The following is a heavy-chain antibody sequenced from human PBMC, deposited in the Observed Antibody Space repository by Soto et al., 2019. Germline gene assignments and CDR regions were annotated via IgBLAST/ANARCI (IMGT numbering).Heavy chain of an antibody. CDR2: INQDASAR. Sequence: EVHLVETGGGLVQPGGALRLTCAASGFTFSDYWMSWVRQAPGKGLEWGANINQDASARNYAGSVKGRFNISRKNASDLLYLQMTLLSAEEAAVYYCAKVGDYGDRQCDCWVQGDLVTVSS. V-gene: IGHV3-7*01. CDR3: AKVGDYGDRQCDC. D-gene: IGHD4-17*01. CDR1: GFTFSDYW. J-gene: IGHJ4*02.